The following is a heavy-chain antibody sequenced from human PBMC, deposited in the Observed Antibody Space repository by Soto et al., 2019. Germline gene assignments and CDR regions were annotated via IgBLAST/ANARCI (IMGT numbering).Heavy chain of an antibody. V-gene: IGHV5-51*01. CDR2: IYPGDSDT. CDR3: ARHGDAAGTLSRFDP. D-gene: IGHD6-13*01. Sequence: PGESLKISCKGSGYSFTSYWIGWVRQMPGKGLEWMGIIYPGDSDTRYSPSFQGQVTISADKSISTAYLQWTSLKASDTAMYYCARHGDAAGTLSRFDPWGQGTLVTVS. J-gene: IGHJ5*02. CDR1: GYSFTSYW.